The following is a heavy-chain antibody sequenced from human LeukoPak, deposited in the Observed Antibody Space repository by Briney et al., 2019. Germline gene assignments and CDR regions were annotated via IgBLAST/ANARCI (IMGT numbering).Heavy chain of an antibody. CDR1: GGSISSGSYY. CDR2: IYTSGST. D-gene: IGHD3-22*01. J-gene: IGHJ6*03. Sequence: SETLSLTCTVSGGSISSGSYYWSWIRQPAGKGLECIGRIYTSGSTNYNPSLKSRVTISVDTSKNQFSLKLSSVTAADTAVYYCARHFDSSGYYHFYYYYYMDVWGKGTTVTISS. V-gene: IGHV4-61*02. CDR3: ARHFDSSGYYHFYYYYYMDV.